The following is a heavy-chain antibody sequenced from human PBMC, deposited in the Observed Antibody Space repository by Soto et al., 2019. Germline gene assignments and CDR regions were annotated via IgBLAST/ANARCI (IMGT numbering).Heavy chain of an antibody. J-gene: IGHJ4*02. CDR1: GFTFVTYW. V-gene: IGHV3-7*05. CDR3: TRMASGSYYFEY. Sequence: GGSLRLSCAASGFTFVTYWMSWVRQAPGKGLEWVAHMKQDGSERYYVDSVKGRFTISRDNAKKSLSLQMNSLRAEDTAVYYCTRMASGSYYFEYWGLGTLVTVSS. CDR2: MKQDGSER. D-gene: IGHD1-26*01.